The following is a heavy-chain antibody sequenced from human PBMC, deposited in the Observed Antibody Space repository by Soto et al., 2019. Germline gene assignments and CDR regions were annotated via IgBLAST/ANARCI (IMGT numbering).Heavy chain of an antibody. Sequence: PSETLSLTCTVSGGSISSGGYYWSWIRQHPGKGLEWIGYIYYSGSTYHNPSLKSRVTLSVDTSKNQFSLKLSSVTAADTAVYYCARLGGSYAVPHFDYWGQGTLVTVSS. V-gene: IGHV4-31*03. CDR3: ARLGGSYAVPHFDY. CDR1: GGSISSGGYY. J-gene: IGHJ4*02. D-gene: IGHD1-26*01. CDR2: IYYSGST.